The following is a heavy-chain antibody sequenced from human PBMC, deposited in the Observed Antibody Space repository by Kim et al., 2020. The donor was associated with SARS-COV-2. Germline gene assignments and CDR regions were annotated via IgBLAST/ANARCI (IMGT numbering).Heavy chain of an antibody. CDR1: GFTFSDYE. D-gene: IGHD3-9*01. J-gene: IGHJ6*02. V-gene: IGHV3-48*03. CDR2: ISGSGKTT. Sequence: GGSLRLSCVASGFTFSDYEMNWVRQSPGMGLEWVSFISGSGKTTHYADSAKGRFTISRDNAKNSLYLELNTLRAEDTAVYYCTRDLQMTRASLPYFYGMDVWGQGTTVIVSS. CDR3: TRDLQMTRASLPYFYGMDV.